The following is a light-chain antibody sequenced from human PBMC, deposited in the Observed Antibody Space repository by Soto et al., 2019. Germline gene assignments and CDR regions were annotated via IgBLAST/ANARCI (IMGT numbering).Light chain of an antibody. Sequence: EIVVTQSPGTLSLAPGERGTPSSSASQTVTRNYLAWHQQKPGQTTRLLVYGAYSRATGIPDRFSGSGSGTDFTLTISRLAPEEFAVYDCQQYNYSPLTCGGGTKVDNK. J-gene: IGKJ4*01. CDR2: GAY. CDR1: QTVTRNY. CDR3: QQYNYSPLT. V-gene: IGKV3-20*01.